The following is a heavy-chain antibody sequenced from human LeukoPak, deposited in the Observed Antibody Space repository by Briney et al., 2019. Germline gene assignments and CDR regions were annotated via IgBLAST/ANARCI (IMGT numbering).Heavy chain of an antibody. J-gene: IGHJ4*02. CDR3: ARDSIPVSGSFDY. V-gene: IGHV3-23*01. D-gene: IGHD6-25*01. CDR1: GFTFSNYA. CDR2: ISASGGTI. Sequence: HAGGSLRLSCAASGFTFSNYAMRWVRQAPGKGLEWVSAISASGGTIYYADSVKGRFTISRDNAKNSLYLQMNSLRAEDTAVYYCARDSIPVSGSFDYWGQGTLVTVSS.